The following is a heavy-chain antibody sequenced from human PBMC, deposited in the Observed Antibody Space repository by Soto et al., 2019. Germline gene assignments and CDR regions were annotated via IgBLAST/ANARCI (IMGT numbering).Heavy chain of an antibody. J-gene: IGHJ4*02. V-gene: IGHV1-46*01. Sequence: QVQLVQSGAEVKKPGASVKVSCKASGYTLTHYYMHWVRQAPGQGPEWVGVINPSTLVTSYAQKFQGRVTRTRDTSTSTVYMELNGLISEDTAVYYCARNGQTYDYYLFDNWGQGTLVTVSS. CDR3: ARNGQTYDYYLFDN. D-gene: IGHD5-12*01. CDR2: INPSTLVT. CDR1: GYTLTHYY.